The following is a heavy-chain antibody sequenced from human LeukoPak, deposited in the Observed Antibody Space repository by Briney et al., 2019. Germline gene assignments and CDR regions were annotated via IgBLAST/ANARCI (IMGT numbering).Heavy chain of an antibody. CDR3: ARDRDYYDSSGYWTPLDY. CDR2: LYTSGST. Sequence: SETLSLTCTVSGGSLSSYYWSWIRQPAGKGLEWIGRLYTSGSTNYNPSLKGRVTMSGDTSKNQLSLKLRSVTAADTAVYYCARDRDYYDSSGYWTPLDYWGQGTLVTVSS. V-gene: IGHV4-4*07. CDR1: GGSLSSYY. D-gene: IGHD3-22*01. J-gene: IGHJ4*02.